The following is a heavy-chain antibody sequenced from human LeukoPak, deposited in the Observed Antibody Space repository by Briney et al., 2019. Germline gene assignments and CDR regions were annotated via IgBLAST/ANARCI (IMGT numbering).Heavy chain of an antibody. CDR2: IRSKADSYTT. CDR3: RAAADLNDY. Sequence: GGSLRLSCAASGFTFSGSAMHWVRQAPGKGLEWLGRIRSKADSYTTAYAALVKGRFIVSRDDSKNTAYLQMNSLKTQDTAVYYCRAAADLNDYWGQGTLVTVSS. D-gene: IGHD6-13*01. J-gene: IGHJ4*02. V-gene: IGHV3-73*01. CDR1: GFTFSGSA.